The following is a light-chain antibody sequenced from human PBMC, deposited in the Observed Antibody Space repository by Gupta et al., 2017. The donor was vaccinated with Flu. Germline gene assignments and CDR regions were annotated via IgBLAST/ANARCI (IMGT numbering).Light chain of an antibody. CDR1: TSNIGSNT. CDR3: ESCDASLNGWV. Sequence: VTISTSGSTSNIGSNTVNWYPQLPRPAPKLLIYINNQRPSGAPDRFSGSTSATSASPATRGLPAEDAADYYCESCDASLNGWVFGGGTKLTVL. J-gene: IGLJ3*02. V-gene: IGLV1-44*01. CDR2: INN.